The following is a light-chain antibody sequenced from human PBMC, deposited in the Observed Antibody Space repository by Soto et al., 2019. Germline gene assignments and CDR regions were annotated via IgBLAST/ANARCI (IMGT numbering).Light chain of an antibody. J-gene: IGKJ2*01. V-gene: IGKV3-15*01. CDR1: QSVSSN. Sequence: EIVMTQSPATLSVSPGERATLSCRASQSVSSNLAWYQQKPGQAPRLLIYGASTRATGIPARFSGSRSATDFTLTISSLQSEDVAVYYCQQYNNWPYTFGQGTKLEIK. CDR3: QQYNNWPYT. CDR2: GAS.